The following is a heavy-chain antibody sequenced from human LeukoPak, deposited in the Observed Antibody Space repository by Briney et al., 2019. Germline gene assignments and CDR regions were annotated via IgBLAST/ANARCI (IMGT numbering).Heavy chain of an antibody. Sequence: ASVKVSCKASGYTFTGYYMHWVRQAPGQGLEWMGRINPNSGGTNYAQKFLGRVTMTRDTSISTAYMELSRLRSDDTAVYYCARGGWGVGCSSTSCYDSEYFQHWGQGTLVTVSS. J-gene: IGHJ1*01. CDR1: GYTFTGYY. V-gene: IGHV1-2*06. D-gene: IGHD2-2*01. CDR3: ARGGWGVGCSSTSCYDSEYFQH. CDR2: INPNSGGT.